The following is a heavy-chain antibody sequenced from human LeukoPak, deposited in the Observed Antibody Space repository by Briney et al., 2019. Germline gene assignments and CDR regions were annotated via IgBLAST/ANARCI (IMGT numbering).Heavy chain of an antibody. CDR1: GFTFSSYE. V-gene: IGHV3-48*03. D-gene: IGHD5-18*01. CDR2: ISSSGSTI. CDR3: ARGRYSSGFGGNYYYYYMDV. J-gene: IGHJ6*03. Sequence: PGGSLRLSCAASGFTFSSYEMNWVRQAPGKGLEWVSYISSSGSTIYYADSVKGRFTISRDNSKNTLYLQMNSLRAEDTAVYYCARGRYSSGFGGNYYYYYMDVWGKGTTVTVSS.